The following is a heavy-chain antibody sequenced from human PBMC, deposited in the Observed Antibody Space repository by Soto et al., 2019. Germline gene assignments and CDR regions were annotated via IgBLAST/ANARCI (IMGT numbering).Heavy chain of an antibody. CDR3: ARDSVAAAGRNWFDP. CDR2: IYTSGST. D-gene: IGHD6-13*01. CDR1: GGSISSYY. J-gene: IGHJ5*02. V-gene: IGHV4-4*07. Sequence: PSETLSLTCTVSGGSISSYYWSWIRPPAGKGLEWIGLIYTSGSTNYNPSLKSRVTMSVDTSKNQFSLKLSSVTAADTAVYYCARDSVAAAGRNWFDPWGQGTLVTVSS.